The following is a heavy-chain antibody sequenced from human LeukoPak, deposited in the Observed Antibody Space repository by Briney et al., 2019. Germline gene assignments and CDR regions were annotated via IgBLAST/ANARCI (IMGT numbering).Heavy chain of an antibody. Sequence: SETLSLTCTVSGSMYNYYWSWIRQPPGKGLEWIGYIYYSGSTNYNPSLKSRVTISVDTSKNQFSLKLSSVTAADTAVYYCARLTTAAAGSNFDYWGQGTLVTVSS. CDR1: GSMYNYY. CDR3: ARLTTAAAGSNFDY. D-gene: IGHD6-13*01. V-gene: IGHV4-59*01. J-gene: IGHJ4*02. CDR2: IYYSGST.